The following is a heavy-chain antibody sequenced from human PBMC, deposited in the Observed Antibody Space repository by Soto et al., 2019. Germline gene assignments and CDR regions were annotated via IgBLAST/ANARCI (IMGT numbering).Heavy chain of an antibody. D-gene: IGHD6-13*01. J-gene: IGHJ6*02. Sequence: GESLKISCKGSGYSFTSYWIGWVRQMPGKGLEWMGIIYPGDSDTRYSPSFQGQVTISADKSISTAYPQWSSLKASDTAMYYCARRHEVAAAWDYGMDVWGQGTTVTVSS. CDR2: IYPGDSDT. V-gene: IGHV5-51*01. CDR1: GYSFTSYW. CDR3: ARRHEVAAAWDYGMDV.